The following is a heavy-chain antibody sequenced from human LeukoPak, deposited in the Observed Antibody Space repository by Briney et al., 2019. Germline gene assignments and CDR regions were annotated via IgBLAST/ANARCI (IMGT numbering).Heavy chain of an antibody. D-gene: IGHD5-18*01. Sequence: GGSLRLSCAASGFTFSSYAMSWVRQAPGKGLEWVSAISGSGGSTYYADSVKGRFSISRDNSKNTLYLQMNSLRAEDTAVYYCAKDTAMVQYYFDYWGQGTLVTVSS. CDR2: ISGSGGST. CDR1: GFTFSSYA. J-gene: IGHJ4*02. CDR3: AKDTAMVQYYFDY. V-gene: IGHV3-23*01.